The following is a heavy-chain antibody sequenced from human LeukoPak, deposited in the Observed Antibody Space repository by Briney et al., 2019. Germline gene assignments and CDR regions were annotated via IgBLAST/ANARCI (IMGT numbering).Heavy chain of an antibody. Sequence: SETLSLTCAVSGYSISSGYYWGWIRQPPGKGLEWIGSIYHSGSTYYNPSLKSRVTISVDTSKNQFSLKLSSVTAADTAVYYCARASITMVRGVINPMMTLCGSIDYWGPGSLVTVSS. J-gene: IGHJ4*02. D-gene: IGHD3-10*01. V-gene: IGHV4-38-2*01. CDR3: ARASITMVRGVINPMMTLCGSIDY. CDR2: IYHSGST. CDR1: GYSISSGYY.